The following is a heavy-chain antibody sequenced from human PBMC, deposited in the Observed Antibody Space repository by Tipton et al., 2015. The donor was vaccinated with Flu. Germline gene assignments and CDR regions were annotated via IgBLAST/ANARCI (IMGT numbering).Heavy chain of an antibody. CDR1: GGSISSYY. V-gene: IGHV4-59*01. CDR3: ARVWSSCGGDCYPIDY. D-gene: IGHD2-21*01. Sequence: TLSLTCTVSGGSISSYYWSWIRQPPGKGLEWIGYIYYSGSTNYNPSLKSRVTISVDTSKNQFSLKLSSVTAADTAVYYCARVWSSCGGDCYPIDYWGQGTLVTVSS. CDR2: IYYSGST. J-gene: IGHJ4*02.